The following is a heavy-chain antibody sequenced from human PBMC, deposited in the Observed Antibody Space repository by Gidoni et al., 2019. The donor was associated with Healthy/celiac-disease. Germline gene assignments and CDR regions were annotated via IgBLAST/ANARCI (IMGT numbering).Heavy chain of an antibody. V-gene: IGHV3-7*01. CDR2: IKQDGSEK. J-gene: IGHJ4*02. Sequence: EVQLVESGGGMVQPGVSWRHSCAASGFTCSSYWMSWVRQAPGKGVEWVANIKQDGSEKDYVDSVKGRFTISRDNAKNSLYLQMNSLRAEDTAVYYCARSTGDLNYWGQGTLVTVSS. CDR1: GFTCSSYW. CDR3: ARSTGDLNY. D-gene: IGHD7-27*01.